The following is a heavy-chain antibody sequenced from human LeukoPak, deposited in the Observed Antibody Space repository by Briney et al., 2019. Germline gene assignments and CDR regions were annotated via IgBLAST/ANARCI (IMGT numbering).Heavy chain of an antibody. CDR1: GISLSNYG. CDR3: AKRGVVIRGILVIGYHQEAYHYDF. Sequence: GGSLRLSCVGSGISLSNYGMTWVRPAPGKGLEWVSYISERGASTTYADSVKGRFTISRDTSLNTLYLQMNNLRAEDTAVYFCAKRGVVIRGILVIGYHQEAYHYDFWGQGVLVTVSS. J-gene: IGHJ4*02. D-gene: IGHD3-10*01. CDR2: ISERGAST. V-gene: IGHV3-23*01.